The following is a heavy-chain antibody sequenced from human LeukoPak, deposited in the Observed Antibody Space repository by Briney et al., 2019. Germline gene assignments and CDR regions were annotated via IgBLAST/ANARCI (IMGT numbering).Heavy chain of an antibody. D-gene: IGHD3-22*01. CDR3: ARRVFYYDTSGRGYYFDY. CDR1: GGSIGSYY. Sequence: ASETLSLTCTVSGGSIGSYYWSWIRQPAGKGLEWIGRIYTSGGTVYNPSLKSRVTMSVDTSKNQFSLKLSSVTDADSAVYYCARRVFYYDTSGRGYYFDYWGQGTLVTVSS. V-gene: IGHV4-4*07. J-gene: IGHJ4*02. CDR2: IYTSGGT.